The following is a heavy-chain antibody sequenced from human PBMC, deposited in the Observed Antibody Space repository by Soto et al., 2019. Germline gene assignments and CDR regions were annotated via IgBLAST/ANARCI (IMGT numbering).Heavy chain of an antibody. V-gene: IGHV3-23*01. D-gene: IGHD2-15*01. CDR2: IRRSGDNT. Sequence: GGSLRLSCAASGFTFSSYAMHWVRQAPGKGLEWVSAIRRSGDNTYYTDSVKGRFTISRDNSKNTLYLEMNGLGAEDTAMYYCARMRVVVAARYDAFDIWGQGTMVTVSS. J-gene: IGHJ3*02. CDR3: ARMRVVVAARYDAFDI. CDR1: GFTFSSYA.